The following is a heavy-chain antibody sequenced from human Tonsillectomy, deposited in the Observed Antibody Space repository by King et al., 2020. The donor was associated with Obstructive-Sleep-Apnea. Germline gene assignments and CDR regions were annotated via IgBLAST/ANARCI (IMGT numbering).Heavy chain of an antibody. CDR2: ISGGGST. CDR3: ARRYGPMSGTYHYGLDV. CDR1: GGSISSGGYY. V-gene: IGHV4-31*03. D-gene: IGHD1-26*01. Sequence: VQLQESGPGLVKPSQTLSLTCTVSGGSISSGGYYWTWIRQHPGGALEWIGSISGGGSTYYNPSLKSRLTMSINTSENQFLLYLRSATAADTAVYYCARRYGPMSGTYHYGLDVWGRGTTIAVSS. J-gene: IGHJ6*02.